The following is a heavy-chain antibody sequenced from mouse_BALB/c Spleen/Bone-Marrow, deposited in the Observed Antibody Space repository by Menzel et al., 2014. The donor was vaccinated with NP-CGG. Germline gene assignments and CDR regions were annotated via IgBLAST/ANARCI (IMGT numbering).Heavy chain of an antibody. D-gene: IGHD1-1*01. CDR3: ANYCYGSSLFAY. Sequence: VQLQQSGAELVKPGASVKLSCTASGFNIKDTYIHWVKQRPEQGLEWIGRIDPANGNTKYGPKFQGKATITADTSSDTAYPQLSSLTSEDTAVYYCANYCYGSSLFAYWGQGTLVTVSA. J-gene: IGHJ3*01. CDR1: GFNIKDTY. V-gene: IGHV14-3*02. CDR2: IDPANGNT.